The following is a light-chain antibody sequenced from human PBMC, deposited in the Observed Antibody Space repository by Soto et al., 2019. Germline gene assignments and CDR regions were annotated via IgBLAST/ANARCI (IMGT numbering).Light chain of an antibody. V-gene: IGLV2-14*01. CDR2: EVS. J-gene: IGLJ1*01. Sequence: QSALTQPASVSGSPGQSITISCTGTSSDVGGYAYVSWYQQYPGKAPKLVISEVSNRPSGISHRFSGSRSGNTASLTISGLQAEDEAHYYCSSYTTTDTYVFGTGTKLTVL. CDR1: SSDVGGYAY. CDR3: SSYTTTDTYV.